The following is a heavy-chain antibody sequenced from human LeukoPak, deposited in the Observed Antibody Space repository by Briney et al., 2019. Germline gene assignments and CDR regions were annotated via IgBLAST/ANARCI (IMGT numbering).Heavy chain of an antibody. CDR3: ARVRRGGSYYPYYFDY. J-gene: IGHJ4*02. V-gene: IGHV3-7*01. Sequence: GGSLRLSCAGSGFTFSSYWMSWVRQAPGKGLEWGANIKQDGSEKYHVDSVKGRFTISRDNAKNSLYLKTNSLRAEDTAVYYCARVRRGGSYYPYYFDYWGQGTLVTVSS. CDR1: GFTFSSYW. D-gene: IGHD3-10*01. CDR2: IKQDGSEK.